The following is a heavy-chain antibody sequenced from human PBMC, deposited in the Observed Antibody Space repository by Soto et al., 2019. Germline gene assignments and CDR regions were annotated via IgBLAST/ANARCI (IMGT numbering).Heavy chain of an antibody. CDR1: GYTFTGYY. D-gene: IGHD6-13*01. CDR3: ARGGYSSSWYGLDGMDV. J-gene: IGHJ6*02. CDR2: INPNSGGT. Sequence: ASVKVSCEASGYTFTGYYMHWVRQAPGQGLEWMGWINPNSGGTNYAQKFQGWVTMTRDTSISTAYMELSRLRSDDTAVYYCARGGYSSSWYGLDGMDVWGQGTTVTVSS. V-gene: IGHV1-2*04.